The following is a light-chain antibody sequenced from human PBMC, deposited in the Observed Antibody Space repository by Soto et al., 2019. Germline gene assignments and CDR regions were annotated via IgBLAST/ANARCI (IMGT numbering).Light chain of an antibody. CDR1: QSVSSH. CDR2: GAS. CDR3: LQYDNWPPAT. J-gene: IGKJ5*01. V-gene: IGKV3-15*01. Sequence: EIVLTQSPATLSLSPGESATLSCRASQSVSSHLAWYQQKPGQAPRLLIYGASTRATAIPARFSGSGSGTEFTLTISSLQSEDFAVYYCLQYDNWPPATFGQGTRLEIK.